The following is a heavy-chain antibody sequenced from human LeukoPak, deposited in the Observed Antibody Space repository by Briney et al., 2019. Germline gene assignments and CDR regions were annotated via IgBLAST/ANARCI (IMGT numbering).Heavy chain of an antibody. CDR2: INPSGGST. D-gene: IGHD3-9*01. CDR3: ASSILTGYQRIGGFGY. V-gene: IGHV1-46*01. Sequence: GASVKVSCKASGYTFTSYYMHWVRQAPGQGLEWMGIINPSGGSTSYAQKFQGRVTMTRDTSTSTVYMELSSLRSEDTAVYYCASSILTGYQRIGGFGYWGQGTLVTVSS. J-gene: IGHJ4*02. CDR1: GYTFTSYY.